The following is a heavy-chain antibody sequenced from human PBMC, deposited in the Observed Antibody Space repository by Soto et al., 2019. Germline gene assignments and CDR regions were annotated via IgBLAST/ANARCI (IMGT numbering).Heavy chain of an antibody. CDR2: IRYDGSNE. CDR3: ARDGVGATTDFGYFDY. V-gene: IGHV3-33*01. Sequence: PGGSLRLSCAASGFSFGGYGMHWVRQAPGKGLEWVAVIRYDGSNEYYADSAKGRFTISRDNSKNTLYLQMNSLRAEDTAVYYCARDGVGATTDFGYFDYWGQGTLVTVYS. CDR1: GFSFGGYG. J-gene: IGHJ4*02. D-gene: IGHD1-26*01.